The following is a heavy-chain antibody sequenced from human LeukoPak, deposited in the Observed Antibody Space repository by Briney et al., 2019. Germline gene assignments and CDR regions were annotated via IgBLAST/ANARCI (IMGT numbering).Heavy chain of an antibody. D-gene: IGHD3-10*01. CDR3: ARHWKVRGVFPPFFDY. CDR2: IYYSGST. Sequence: SETLSLTCTVSGGSISSSSYYWGWIRQPPGKGPEWIGSIYYSGSTHYNPSLKSRVTISVDTSKNQFSLKLSSVTAADTAVYYCARHWKVRGVFPPFFDYWGQGTLVTVSS. J-gene: IGHJ4*02. CDR1: GGSISSSSYY. V-gene: IGHV4-39*01.